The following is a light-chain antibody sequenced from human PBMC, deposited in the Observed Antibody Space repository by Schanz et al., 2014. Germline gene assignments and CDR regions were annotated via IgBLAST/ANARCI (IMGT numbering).Light chain of an antibody. CDR1: QSVGGN. CDR2: GAS. V-gene: IGKV3-15*01. J-gene: IGKJ1*01. Sequence: MTQSPATLSVSPGERATLSCRASQSVGGNLAWYQQKPGQAPRLLIYGASTRATGIPARFSGSGSGTDFTLTISRLEPEDFAVYYCQHYSLSPLFGQGTKVDI. CDR3: QHYSLSPL.